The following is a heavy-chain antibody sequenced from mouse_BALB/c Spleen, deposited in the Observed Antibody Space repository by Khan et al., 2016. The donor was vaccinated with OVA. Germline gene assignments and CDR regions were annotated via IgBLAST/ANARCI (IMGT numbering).Heavy chain of an antibody. J-gene: IGHJ4*01. CDR1: GFAFSSYD. D-gene: IGHD2-1*01. CDR2: ISSGGGST. CDR3: ARGWGGNFYYAMDS. V-gene: IGHV5-12-1*01. Sequence: EVELVESGGGLVKPGGSLKLSCAASGFAFSSYDMSWVRQTPEKRLEWVAYISSGGGSTYYPDTVKGRFTISRDNAKNTLYLQMSSLNSEDTAMYYCARGWGGNFYYAMDSWGQGMSVTVSS.